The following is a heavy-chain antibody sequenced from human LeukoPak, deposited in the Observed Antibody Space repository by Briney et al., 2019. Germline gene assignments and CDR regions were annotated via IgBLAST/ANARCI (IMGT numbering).Heavy chain of an antibody. D-gene: IGHD1-26*01. V-gene: IGHV3-11*04. CDR2: IGSNGGDI. CDR1: GFTFSNHF. Sequence: GGSLRLSCAASGFTFSNHFMAWVRQAPGKGLEWVAYIGSNGGDIYYADSVKGRFTISRDNANNSLFLQMKSLRAEDTAIYYCARDSEGIVPFDYWGQGTLVTVSS. J-gene: IGHJ4*02. CDR3: ARDSEGIVPFDY.